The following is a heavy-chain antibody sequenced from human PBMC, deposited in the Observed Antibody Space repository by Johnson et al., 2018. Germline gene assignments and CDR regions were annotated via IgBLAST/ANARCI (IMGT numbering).Heavy chain of an antibody. CDR1: GFTFSSYG. CDR3: AREDDAFDI. V-gene: IGHV3-33*01. J-gene: IGHJ3*02. Sequence: QVQLVESGGGVVQPGRSLRLSCAASGFTFSSYGMHWVRLAPGKGLEWVAGIWFDGSNKYYADSVKGRFTISRYNSKNTLYLQMNSLRAEDTAVYYCAREDDAFDIWGQGTMVTVSS. CDR2: IWFDGSNK.